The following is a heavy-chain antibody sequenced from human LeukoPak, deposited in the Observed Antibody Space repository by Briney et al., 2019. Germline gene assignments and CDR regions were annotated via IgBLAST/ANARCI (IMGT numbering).Heavy chain of an antibody. CDR1: GGSISSYY. D-gene: IGHD3-10*01. CDR2: IYTSGST. CDR3: ARDLAGSYYNFGAFDI. Sequence: PSETLSLTCTVSGGSISSYYWSWIRQPAGKGLEWIGRIYTSGSTNYNPSLKSRVTMSVDTSKNQFSLKLSSVTAADTAVYYCARDLAGSYYNFGAFDIWGQGTMVTVSS. V-gene: IGHV4-4*07. J-gene: IGHJ3*02.